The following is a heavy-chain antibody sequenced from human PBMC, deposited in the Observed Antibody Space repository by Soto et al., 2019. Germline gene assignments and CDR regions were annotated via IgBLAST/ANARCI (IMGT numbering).Heavy chain of an antibody. CDR3: ARVWYYYDSSGSHNWLDP. V-gene: IGHV4-59*01. Sequence: PSETLSLTCPVSGGSISSDYWSWIRQPPGKGLEWIGYIYYSGSTNYNPSLKSRVTISVDTSKKQFSLKLSSVTAADTAVYYCARVWYYYDSSGSHNWLDPWGQGTLVTVS. CDR1: GGSISSDY. J-gene: IGHJ5*02. D-gene: IGHD3-22*01. CDR2: IYYSGST.